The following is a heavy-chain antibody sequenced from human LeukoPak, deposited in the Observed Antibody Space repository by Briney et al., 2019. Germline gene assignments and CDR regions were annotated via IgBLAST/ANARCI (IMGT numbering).Heavy chain of an antibody. Sequence: PGGSLRLSCAASGMTFSTYWMSWVRQAPGKGLEWVANIRQDGSEKYYMDSVRGRFTISRDNAKNSLYLQMNSLRAEDTAVYYCARVGDGYSTHWGQGTLVTVSS. CDR2: IRQDGSEK. CDR1: GMTFSTYW. J-gene: IGHJ4*02. V-gene: IGHV3-7*01. D-gene: IGHD5-24*01. CDR3: ARVGDGYSTH.